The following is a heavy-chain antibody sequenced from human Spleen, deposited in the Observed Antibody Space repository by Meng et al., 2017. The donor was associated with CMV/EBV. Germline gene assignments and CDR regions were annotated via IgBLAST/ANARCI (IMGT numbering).Heavy chain of an antibody. CDR3: VGFGVAITNGLDV. CDR2: ISTTSSYI. V-gene: IGHV3-21*01. CDR1: GFTFGSFG. J-gene: IGHJ6*02. D-gene: IGHD3-3*01. Sequence: GESLKISCTASGFTFGSFGMHWVRQAPGKGLEWVSSISTTSSYIYYADSMKGRFTISRDNAKNSLYLQMNSLRAEDTAVYYCVGFGVAITNGLDVWGQGTTVTVSS.